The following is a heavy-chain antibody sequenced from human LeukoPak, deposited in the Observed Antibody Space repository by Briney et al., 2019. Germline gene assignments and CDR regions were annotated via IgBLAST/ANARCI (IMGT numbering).Heavy chain of an antibody. D-gene: IGHD2/OR15-2a*01. CDR1: GFTFSDHR. CDR2: VNNDGSGT. CDR3: VRDAPNSRFDP. J-gene: IGHJ5*02. Sequence: GGSLRLSCAASGFTFSDHRMHWVRQVPGKGLVWVSHVNNDGSGTTYADSVKGRFTISRDNARNTLYLQMNSLRAEDSAVYYCVRDAPNSRFDPWGQGTLVTVSS. V-gene: IGHV3-74*03.